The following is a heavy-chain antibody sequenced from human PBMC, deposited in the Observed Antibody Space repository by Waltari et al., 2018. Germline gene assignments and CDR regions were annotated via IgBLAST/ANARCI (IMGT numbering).Heavy chain of an antibody. D-gene: IGHD5-12*01. J-gene: IGHJ4*02. CDR2: ISSSSSYI. V-gene: IGHV3-21*01. Sequence: EVQLVASGGGLVKPGGSLRLSCAASGFTFSSYSMNWVRQAPGKGLEWVSSISSSSSYIYYADSVKGRFTISRDNAKNSLYLQMNSLRAEDTAVYYCARVPAIVATSLTVYWGQGTLVTVSS. CDR3: ARVPAIVATSLTVY. CDR1: GFTFSSYS.